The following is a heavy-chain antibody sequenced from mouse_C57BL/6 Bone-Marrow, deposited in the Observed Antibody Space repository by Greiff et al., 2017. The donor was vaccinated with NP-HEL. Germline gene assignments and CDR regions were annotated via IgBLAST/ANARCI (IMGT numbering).Heavy chain of an antibody. J-gene: IGHJ1*03. D-gene: IGHD1-1*01. Sequence: QVQLQQSGAELVKPGASVKISCKASGYAFSSYWMNWVKQRPGKGLEWIGQIYPGDGDTNYNGKFKGKATLTADKSSSTAYMQLSSLTSEDSAVYFCARGDYGSSPYWYFAVWGTGTTVTVSS. V-gene: IGHV1-80*01. CDR2: IYPGDGDT. CDR1: GYAFSSYW. CDR3: ARGDYGSSPYWYFAV.